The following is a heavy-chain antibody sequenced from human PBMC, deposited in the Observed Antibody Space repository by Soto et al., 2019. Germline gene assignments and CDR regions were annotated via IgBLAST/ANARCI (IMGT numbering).Heavy chain of an antibody. J-gene: IGHJ2*01. CDR1: GYTFTHYP. Sequence: QVQLVQSGAEVKKPGASVKVSCKASGYTFTHYPVHWVRQAPGQRLEWMGWINPDNTNTQYSQKFQDRLTITRDTSANSLYMELSSLGSEDTAMFYCVTRHKSDSRGSSSVWYFDLWGHGTLVTVSS. D-gene: IGHD6-6*01. CDR2: INPDNTNT. V-gene: IGHV1-3*01. CDR3: VTRHKSDSRGSSSVWYFDL.